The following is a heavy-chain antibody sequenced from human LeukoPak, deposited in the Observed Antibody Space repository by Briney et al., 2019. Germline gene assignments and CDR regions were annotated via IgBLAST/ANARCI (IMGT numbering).Heavy chain of an antibody. Sequence: PGGSLRLSCAASGFTFSTYGMHWVRQAPGRGLEWVAVIWFDGSNKYNADSVRGRFTISRETSKNTLYLEMNSLRDEDTAVYYCAKASGRYCSSTRCQAPLDYWGQGTLVTVSS. D-gene: IGHD2-2*01. V-gene: IGHV3-33*06. CDR3: AKASGRYCSSTRCQAPLDY. CDR1: GFTFSTYG. CDR2: IWFDGSNK. J-gene: IGHJ4*02.